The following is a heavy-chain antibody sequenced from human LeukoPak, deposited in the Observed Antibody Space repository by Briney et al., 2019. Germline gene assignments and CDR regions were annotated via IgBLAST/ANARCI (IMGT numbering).Heavy chain of an antibody. CDR3: ARVNFLWFGGSSRAWFDP. CDR2: IYSGGST. V-gene: IGHV3-53*01. CDR1: GFTVSSNY. Sequence: PGGSLRLSCAASGFTVSSNYMSWVRQAPGKGLEWVSVIYSGGSTYYADPVKGRFTISRDNSKNTLYLQMNSLRAEDTAVYYCARVNFLWFGGSSRAWFDPWGQGTLVTVSS. D-gene: IGHD3-10*01. J-gene: IGHJ5*02.